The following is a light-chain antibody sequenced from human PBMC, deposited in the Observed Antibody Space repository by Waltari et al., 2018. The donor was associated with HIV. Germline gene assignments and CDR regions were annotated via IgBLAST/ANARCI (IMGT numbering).Light chain of an antibody. Sequence: DLTQPPSVSVPPGQTATITCTGDALTKQYGYWYQQKAGQAPVLLINKDSERLSGIPERLSGSSAGTSITLTINGVRAEDEAEYYCQSADSSGIDFVVFGGGTKLTVL. V-gene: IGLV3-25*03. J-gene: IGLJ2*01. CDR2: KDS. CDR3: QSADSSGIDFVV. CDR1: ALTKQY.